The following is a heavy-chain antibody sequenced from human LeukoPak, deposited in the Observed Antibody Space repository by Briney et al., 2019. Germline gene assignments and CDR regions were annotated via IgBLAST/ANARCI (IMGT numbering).Heavy chain of an antibody. J-gene: IGHJ4*02. D-gene: IGHD3-3*01. Sequence: SVKVSCKASGGTFSSYAISWVRQAPGQGLEWMGGIIPIFGTANYAQKFQGRVTITADESTSTAYMELSSLRSEDTAVYYCATVPAITIFGVVITYFDYWGQGTLVTVSS. CDR3: ATVPAITIFGVVITYFDY. CDR2: IIPIFGTA. V-gene: IGHV1-69*01. CDR1: GGTFSSYA.